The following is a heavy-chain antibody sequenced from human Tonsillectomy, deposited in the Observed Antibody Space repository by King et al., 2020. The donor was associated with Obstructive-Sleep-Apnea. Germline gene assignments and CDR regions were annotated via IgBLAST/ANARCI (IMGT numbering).Heavy chain of an antibody. CDR3: ARVLIEGDCSGGSCYGTPHPFDY. Sequence: VQLQQSGPGLVKPSQTLSLTCAISGDSVSSNSAAWNWIRQSPSRGLEWLGRTYYRSKWYNDYAVSVKSRITINPDTSKNQFSLQLNSVTPEDTAVYSCARVLIEGDCSGGSCYGTPHPFDYWGQGTLVTVSS. D-gene: IGHD2-15*01. V-gene: IGHV6-1*01. J-gene: IGHJ4*02. CDR1: GDSVSSNSAA. CDR2: TYYRSKWYN.